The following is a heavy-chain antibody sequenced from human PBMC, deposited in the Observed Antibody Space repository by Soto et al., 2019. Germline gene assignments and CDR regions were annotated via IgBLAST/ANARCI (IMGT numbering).Heavy chain of an antibody. D-gene: IGHD6-13*01. CDR2: ISGDGGTT. CDR3: AKDQYGTSSWPLDFDF. Sequence: EVQLLESGGGLVQPGGSLRLSCAASGFTFRNYAMSWVRQAPGKGLEWVSAISGDGGTTYYADSVKGRFTISRDNSKNTLYLQLNSLRAEDAASYYCAKDQYGTSSWPLDFDFWGQGTLVTVSP. V-gene: IGHV3-23*01. CDR1: GFTFRNYA. J-gene: IGHJ4*02.